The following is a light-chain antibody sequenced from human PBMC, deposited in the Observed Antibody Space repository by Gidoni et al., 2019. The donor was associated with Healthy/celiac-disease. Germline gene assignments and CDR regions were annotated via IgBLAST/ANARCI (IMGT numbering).Light chain of an antibody. V-gene: IGKV1-5*01. CDR1: QSISSW. Sequence: DIQMTQSPSTLSASVGDRVTITCRASQSISSWLAWYQQKPGKAPKLLIYDASSLESGVPSRFSGSGSGTEFTLTISSLEPDDFATYYCQQYNSFLLTFGGGTKVEIK. CDR3: QQYNSFLLT. CDR2: DAS. J-gene: IGKJ4*01.